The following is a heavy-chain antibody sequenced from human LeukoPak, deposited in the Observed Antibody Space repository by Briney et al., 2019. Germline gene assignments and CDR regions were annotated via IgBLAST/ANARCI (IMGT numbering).Heavy chain of an antibody. CDR2: TYYRSKWYL. J-gene: IGHJ4*02. D-gene: IGHD6-19*01. Sequence: SQTLSLTCAISGDSVSSRTAAWNWIRQSPSRGLEWLGRTYYRSKWYLDYAVSVKSRMTINPDTTKNQFSLQLNFMTPEDTAVYYCARFKAVGGIDYFDYWDQGRLVTVSS. CDR1: GDSVSSRTAA. CDR3: ARFKAVGGIDYFDY. V-gene: IGHV6-1*01.